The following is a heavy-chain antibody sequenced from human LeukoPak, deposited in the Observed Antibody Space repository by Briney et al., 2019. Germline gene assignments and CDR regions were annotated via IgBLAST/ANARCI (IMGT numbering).Heavy chain of an antibody. CDR2: IYYSGST. D-gene: IGHD3-3*01. Sequence: PSETLSLTCTVSGGSVSSGSYYWSWIRQPPGKGLEWIGYIYYSGSTNYNPSLKSRVTISVDTSKNQFSLKLSSVTAADTAVYYCARGRGTIFGVAYYYGMDVWGQGTTVTVSS. J-gene: IGHJ6*02. CDR3: ARGRGTIFGVAYYYGMDV. CDR1: GGSVSSGSYY. V-gene: IGHV4-61*01.